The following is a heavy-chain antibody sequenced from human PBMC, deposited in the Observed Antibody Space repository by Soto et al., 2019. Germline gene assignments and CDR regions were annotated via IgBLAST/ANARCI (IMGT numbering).Heavy chain of an antibody. CDR3: ARASIIWKGDQYYFDW. V-gene: IGHV4-30-4*01. D-gene: IGHD1-1*01. Sequence: LSLTCSVSGGSIISRDYYWSWIRQSPGKGLEWIGYIYHSGSTLYNPSLRSRVTISVVTSKNQFSLRLNSVTAADRALYYCARASIIWKGDQYYFDWWGQGNLVTFSS. CDR1: GGSIISRDYY. CDR2: IYHSGST. J-gene: IGHJ4*02.